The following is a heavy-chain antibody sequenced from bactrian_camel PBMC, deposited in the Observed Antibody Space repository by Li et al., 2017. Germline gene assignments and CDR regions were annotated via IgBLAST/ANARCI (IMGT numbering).Heavy chain of an antibody. CDR3: AASPGLGCPGPGLPSLLSLFNY. J-gene: IGHJ4*01. V-gene: IGHV3S40*01. CDR2: VYYGGGRK. CDR1: ETIRTFF. Sequence: DVQLVESGGGSVQAGGSLKLSCVASETIRTFFVGWFRQAPGKEREAVASVYYGGGRKYYADSMKGRFTISQDNAKTTLYLQMDSLKPDDTAKYFCAASPGLGCPGPGLPSLLSLFNYWGQGTQVTVS. D-gene: IGHD1*01.